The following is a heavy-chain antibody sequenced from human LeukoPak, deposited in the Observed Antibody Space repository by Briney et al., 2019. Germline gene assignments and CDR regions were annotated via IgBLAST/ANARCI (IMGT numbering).Heavy chain of an antibody. Sequence: SETLSLTCAVSGGSISSYYWSWIRQPPGKGLEWIGYIYYSGSTNYNPSLKSRVTISVDTSKNQFSLKLSSVTAADTAVYYCARGRDGYRRYDYWGQGTLVTVSS. D-gene: IGHD5-24*01. CDR1: GGSISSYY. J-gene: IGHJ4*02. CDR3: ARGRDGYRRYDY. V-gene: IGHV4-59*08. CDR2: IYYSGST.